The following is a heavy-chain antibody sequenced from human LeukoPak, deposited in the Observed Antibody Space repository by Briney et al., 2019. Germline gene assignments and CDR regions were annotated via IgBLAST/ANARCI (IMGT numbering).Heavy chain of an antibody. CDR2: IYYSGST. J-gene: IGHJ4*02. Sequence: PSETLSLTCTVSGGSISRSNYYWGWIRQPPGKGLEWIGSIYYSGSTYYNPSLKSRVTISVDTSKNQFSLKLSSVTAADTAVYYCAREYWGVGKVDYWGQGTLVTVSS. D-gene: IGHD1-26*01. CDR3: AREYWGVGKVDY. CDR1: GGSISRSNYY. V-gene: IGHV4-39*07.